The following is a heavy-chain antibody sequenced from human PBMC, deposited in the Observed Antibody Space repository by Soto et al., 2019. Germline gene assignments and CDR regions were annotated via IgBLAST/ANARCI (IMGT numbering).Heavy chain of an antibody. CDR2: IYPGDSDT. J-gene: IGHJ4*02. Sequence: GESLKISCKGSGYSFISHWIGWVRQMPGKGLEWMGIIYPGDSDTRYSPSFQGQVTISDDKSISTAFLQWSSLKASDTAMYYCARMRAECGGGNCYSYYFDYWGQGTRVTVSS. D-gene: IGHD2-21*01. CDR3: ARMRAECGGGNCYSYYFDY. V-gene: IGHV5-51*01. CDR1: GYSFISHW.